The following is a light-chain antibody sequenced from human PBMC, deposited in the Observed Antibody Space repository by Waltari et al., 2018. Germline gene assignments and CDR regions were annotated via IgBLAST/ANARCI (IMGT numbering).Light chain of an antibody. CDR1: SSNVGSLD. Sequence: QSVLPQPPSASGTPGQRVTISCSGNSSNVGSLDVYLYKQLPGPAPKLLIYRDNQRPSGVPDRFSGSKSGTSASLAISGLRSEDEADYYCAAWDHNLGNYVFGTGTKVTVL. V-gene: IGLV1-47*01. J-gene: IGLJ1*01. CDR3: AAWDHNLGNYV. CDR2: RDN.